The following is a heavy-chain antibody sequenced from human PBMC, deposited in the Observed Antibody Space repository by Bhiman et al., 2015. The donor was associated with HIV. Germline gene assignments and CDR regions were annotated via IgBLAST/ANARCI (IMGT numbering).Heavy chain of an antibody. CDR3: AREGALAVYDPHDAFDF. Sequence: QVQLVESGGTVVRPGGSLTLSCVTSGFTFSNYDLHWVRQAPGKGLEWVSLISFDESKIYYADSVKGRFIISRDTSKNILYLHLNSLRPDDTAVYYCAREGALAVYDPHDAFDFWGHGTLVTVSS. J-gene: IGHJ3*01. V-gene: IGHV3-30*04. D-gene: IGHD6-19*01. CDR2: ISFDESKI. CDR1: GFTFSNYD.